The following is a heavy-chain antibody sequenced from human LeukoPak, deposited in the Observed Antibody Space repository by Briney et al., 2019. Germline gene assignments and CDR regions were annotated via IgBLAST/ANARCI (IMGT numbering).Heavy chain of an antibody. CDR2: ISWNSGSI. V-gene: IGHV3-9*01. D-gene: IGHD4-17*01. CDR3: AKDAEGTTVTTFVY. Sequence: GGSLRLSCAASGFTFDDYAMHWVRQAPGKGLEWVSGISWNSGSIGYADSVKGRFTISRDNAKNSLYLQMNSLRAEDTALYYCAKDAEGTTVTTFVYWGQGTLVTVSS. CDR1: GFTFDDYA. J-gene: IGHJ4*02.